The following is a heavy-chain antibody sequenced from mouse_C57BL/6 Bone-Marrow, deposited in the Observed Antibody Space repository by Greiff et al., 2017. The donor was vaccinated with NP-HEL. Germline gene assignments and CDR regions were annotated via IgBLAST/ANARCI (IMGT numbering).Heavy chain of an antibody. CDR1: GYTFTSYW. CDR3: AREEITTVPWYFDV. J-gene: IGHJ1*03. V-gene: IGHV1-50*01. Sequence: QVQLQQPGAELVKPGASVKLSCKASGYTFTSYWMPWVKQRPGQGLEWIGEIDPSDSYTNYNQKFTGKATLTVDTSSITAYMQLSSLTSEDSAVYYCAREEITTVPWYFDVWGTGTTVTVSS. D-gene: IGHD1-1*01. CDR2: IDPSDSYT.